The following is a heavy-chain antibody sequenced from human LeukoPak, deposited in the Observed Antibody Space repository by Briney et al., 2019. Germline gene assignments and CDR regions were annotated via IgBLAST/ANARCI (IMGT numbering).Heavy chain of an antibody. Sequence: GGSLRLSCAASGFTFGTYAMSWVRQAPGKGLEWVSLIIGSGNSIHYADSVKGRFTISRDNFKNTVFLQLNSLRPEDTAVYYCAKHGDNVWGSFRFGLDYWGQGTLVTVSS. J-gene: IGHJ4*02. CDR1: GFTFGTYA. CDR3: AKHGDNVWGSFRFGLDY. V-gene: IGHV3-23*01. D-gene: IGHD3-16*02. CDR2: IIGSGNSI.